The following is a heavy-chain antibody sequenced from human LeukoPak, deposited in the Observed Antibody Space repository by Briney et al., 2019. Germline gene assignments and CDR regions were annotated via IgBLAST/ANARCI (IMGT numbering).Heavy chain of an antibody. CDR1: GFTFSSYS. V-gene: IGHV3-48*04. CDR2: ISSSSDTI. CDR3: ARDLSGSYKFDY. Sequence: GGSLRLSCAASGFTFSSYSMNWVRQAPGKGLEWVSYISSSSDTIYYADSVKGRFTISRDNAKNSLYLRMNSLRAEDTAIYYCARDLSGSYKFDYWGQGTLVTVSS. D-gene: IGHD1-26*01. J-gene: IGHJ4*02.